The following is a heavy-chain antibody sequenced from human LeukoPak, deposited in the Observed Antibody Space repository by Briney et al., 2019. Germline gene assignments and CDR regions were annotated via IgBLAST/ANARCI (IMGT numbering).Heavy chain of an antibody. Sequence: SETLSLTCTVSGGSISSYYWSWIRQRPGKGLEWIGYIYYSGSTNYNPSLKSRVTISVDTSKNQFSLKLSSVTAADTAVYYCARGGYYYDSSGWWVFDYWGQGTLVTVSS. D-gene: IGHD3-22*01. CDR3: ARGGYYYDSSGWWVFDY. V-gene: IGHV4-59*01. J-gene: IGHJ4*02. CDR1: GGSISSYY. CDR2: IYYSGST.